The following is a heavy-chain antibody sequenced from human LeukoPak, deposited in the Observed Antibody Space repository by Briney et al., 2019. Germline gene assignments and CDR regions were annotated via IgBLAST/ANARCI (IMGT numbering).Heavy chain of an antibody. CDR2: IYHSGST. CDR3: ARRSIYGSGSYYNRAFDI. CDR1: GGSISSSNW. V-gene: IGHV4-4*02. D-gene: IGHD3-10*01. J-gene: IGHJ3*02. Sequence: SETLSLTCAVSGGSISSSNWWSWVRQPPGKGLEWIGEIYHSGSTNYNPSLKSRVTISVDTSKNQFSLKLSSVTAADTAAYYCARRSIYGSGSYYNRAFDIWGQGTMVTVSS.